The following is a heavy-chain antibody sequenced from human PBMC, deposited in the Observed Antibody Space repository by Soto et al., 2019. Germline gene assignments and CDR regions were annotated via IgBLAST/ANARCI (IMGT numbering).Heavy chain of an antibody. CDR2: IYHSGST. V-gene: IGHV4-38-2*02. CDR3: AREGATSFHPFDY. J-gene: IGHJ4*02. CDR1: GYSISSGYY. D-gene: IGHD1-26*01. Sequence: PSETLSLTCAVSGYSISSGYYWGWIRQPPGKGLGWIGSIYHSGSTYYNPSLKSRVTISVDTSKNQFSLKLSSVTAADTAVYYCAREGATSFHPFDYWGQGTLVTVSS.